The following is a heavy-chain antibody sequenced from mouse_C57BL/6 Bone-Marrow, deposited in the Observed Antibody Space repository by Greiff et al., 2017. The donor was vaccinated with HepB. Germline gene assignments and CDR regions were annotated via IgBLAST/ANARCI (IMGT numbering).Heavy chain of an antibody. CDR1: GYTFTSYW. Sequence: QVQLQQPGAELVKPGASVKMSCKASGYTFTSYWITWVKQRPGQGLEWIGDIYPGSGSTYYNEKFKSKATLTVDTSSSTAYMQLSSLTSEDSAVYYCARWGKFDYDMDYWGQGTSVTVSS. CDR3: ARWGKFDYDMDY. J-gene: IGHJ4*01. V-gene: IGHV1-55*01. CDR2: IYPGSGST.